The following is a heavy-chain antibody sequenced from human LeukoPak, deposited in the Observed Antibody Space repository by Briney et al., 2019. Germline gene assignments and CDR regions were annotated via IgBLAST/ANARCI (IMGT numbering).Heavy chain of an antibody. CDR2: INPSGGST. Sequence: ASVKVSCKASGYTFTSYYMHWVRQAPGQGLEWTGIINPSGGSTSYAQKFQGRVTMTRDTSTSTVYMELSSLRSEDTAVYYCARDLAVTTGLDYWGQGTLVTVSS. CDR1: GYTFTSYY. J-gene: IGHJ4*02. CDR3: ARDLAVTTGLDY. D-gene: IGHD4-17*01. V-gene: IGHV1-46*01.